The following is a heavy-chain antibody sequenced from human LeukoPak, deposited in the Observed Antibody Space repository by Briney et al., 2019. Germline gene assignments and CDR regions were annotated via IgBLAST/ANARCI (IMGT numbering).Heavy chain of an antibody. CDR1: GGTFSSYA. CDR2: IIPIFGTA. Sequence: ASVKVSCKASGGTFSSYAISWVRQAPGQGLERMGGIIPIFGTANYAQKFQGRVTITTDESTSTAYMELSSLRSEDTAVYYCARDLDSSGYGSFDYWGQGTLVTVSS. J-gene: IGHJ4*02. V-gene: IGHV1-69*05. D-gene: IGHD3-22*01. CDR3: ARDLDSSGYGSFDY.